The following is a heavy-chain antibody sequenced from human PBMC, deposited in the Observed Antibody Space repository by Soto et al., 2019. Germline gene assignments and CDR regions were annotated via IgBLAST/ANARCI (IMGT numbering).Heavy chain of an antibody. CDR3: AKLTRIAAAGTLMMDV. CDR1: GFTFSSYG. V-gene: IGHV3-30*18. J-gene: IGHJ6*02. CDR2: ISYDGSNK. D-gene: IGHD6-13*01. Sequence: GGSLRLSCAASGFTFSSYGMHWVRQAPGKGLEWVAVISYDGSNKYYADSVKGRFTISRDNSKNTLYLQMNSLRAEDTAVYYCAKLTRIAAAGTLMMDVWGQGTTVTVSS.